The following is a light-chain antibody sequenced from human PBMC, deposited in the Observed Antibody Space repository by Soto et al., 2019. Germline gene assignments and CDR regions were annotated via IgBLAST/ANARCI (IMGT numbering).Light chain of an antibody. V-gene: IGKV3-20*01. Sequence: EIVLTLSPGTLSLSHGERATLSCRASQSVSSSYLAWYQQKPGQAPRLLIYGASNRATGIPDRFSGSGSGTDFTLTISRLEPEDFAVYYCQQYGSSGTFGQGTKV. J-gene: IGKJ1*01. CDR2: GAS. CDR3: QQYGSSGT. CDR1: QSVSSSY.